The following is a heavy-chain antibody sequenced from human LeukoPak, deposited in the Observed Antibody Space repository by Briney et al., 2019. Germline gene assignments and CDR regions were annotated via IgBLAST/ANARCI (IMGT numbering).Heavy chain of an antibody. CDR2: INPSGGST. J-gene: IGHJ3*02. D-gene: IGHD5-18*01. CDR1: GYTFTSYY. Sequence: ASVKVSCKASGYTFTSYYMHWVRQAPGQGLEWMGIINPSGGSTSYAQKFQGRVTMTRDTSTSTVYMELSSLRSEDTAVYYCARDWRLYSYGLPLDAFDIWGQGTMVTVSS. V-gene: IGHV1-46*01. CDR3: ARDWRLYSYGLPLDAFDI.